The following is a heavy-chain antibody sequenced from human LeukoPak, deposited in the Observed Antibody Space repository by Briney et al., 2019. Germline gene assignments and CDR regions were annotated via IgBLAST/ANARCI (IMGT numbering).Heavy chain of an antibody. D-gene: IGHD5-24*01. V-gene: IGHV3-7*05. CDR3: ARASNPWLQLS. CDR2: IQQDGGQK. J-gene: IGHJ4*02. CDR1: GFTLSNYW. Sequence: GGSLRLSCAASGFTLSNYWMIWVRQAQGQGREWVTNIQQDGGQKRYADSVRGRFAVSRDNAQTSLYLHMNSLRAEDTAVYYCARASNPWLQLSWGQGTLVTVSS.